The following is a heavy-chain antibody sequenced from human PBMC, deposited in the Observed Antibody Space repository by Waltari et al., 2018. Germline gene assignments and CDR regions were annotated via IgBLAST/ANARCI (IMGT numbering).Heavy chain of an antibody. D-gene: IGHD3-9*01. CDR3: ARADDKNWLH. CDR1: GFTFSSHW. CDR2: ITADGTIT. J-gene: IGHJ1*01. Sequence: EVQLVESGGGSVQPGGSLRLSCAASGFTFSSHWMYWVRQAPGKGLVLVSYITADGTITSYADSVKGRFTISRDNAKNTLYLQMNSLRVEDTAVYYCARADDKNWLHWGQGTLITVSS. V-gene: IGHV3-74*01.